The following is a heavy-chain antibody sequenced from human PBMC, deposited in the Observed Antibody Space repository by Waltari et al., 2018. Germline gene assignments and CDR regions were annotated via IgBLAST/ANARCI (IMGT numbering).Heavy chain of an antibody. J-gene: IGHJ5*02. CDR2: VGPKEWET. CDR1: GYTFTDYY. Sequence: EVQLLQSGAEVKKPGATVKISCKSSGYTFTDYYIHWVKQTPGKGLEWMGRVGPKEWETIYAEKFQDRVTISADTSTDTVYMIMNGLRFDDTALYFCSRSGSDDWFDPWGRGTPVTVVS. CDR3: SRSGSDDWFDP. D-gene: IGHD2-15*01. V-gene: IGHV1-69-2*01.